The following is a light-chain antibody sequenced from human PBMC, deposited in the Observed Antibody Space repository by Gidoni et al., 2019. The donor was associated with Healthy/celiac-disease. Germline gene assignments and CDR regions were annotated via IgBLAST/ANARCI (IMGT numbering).Light chain of an antibody. CDR3: QQRRTFT. Sequence: EIVLTQSPATLSLSPGERATLSCRASQSVSSYLAWYQQKPGQAPRLLIYDASNRATGIPARFSGSGSGTDFTLTISSLEPEDFAVYYCQQRRTFTFXPXTKVXIK. CDR1: QSVSSY. J-gene: IGKJ3*01. V-gene: IGKV3-11*01. CDR2: DAS.